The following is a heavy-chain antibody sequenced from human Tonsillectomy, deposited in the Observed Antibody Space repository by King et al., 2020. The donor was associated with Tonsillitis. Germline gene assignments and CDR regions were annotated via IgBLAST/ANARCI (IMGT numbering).Heavy chain of an antibody. Sequence: QLVQSGGGVVQPGRSLRLSCAASGFTFSSYGMHWVRQAPGKGLEWVAVISYDGSNKYYADSVKGRFTISRDNSKNTLYLQMNSLRAEDTAVYYCAKDMARITIFGLLRRGYYFDYWGQGTLATVSS. J-gene: IGHJ4*02. CDR3: AKDMARITIFGLLRRGYYFDY. CDR1: GFTFSSYG. V-gene: IGHV3-30*18. CDR2: ISYDGSNK. D-gene: IGHD3-3*01.